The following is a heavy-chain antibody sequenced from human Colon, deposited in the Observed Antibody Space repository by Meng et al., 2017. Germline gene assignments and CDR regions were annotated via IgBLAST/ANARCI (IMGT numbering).Heavy chain of an antibody. Sequence: QVQLQESGPGLVKHSQTLSLTCTVSGGSISSGGYYWSWIRQPPGKGLEWIGYIYYSGNTYYNPSLKSRVTISVDTSKNQFSLKLSSVTAADTAVYYCARYCASTNCYTGFDFWGQGTLVTVSS. V-gene: IGHV4-31*03. D-gene: IGHD2-2*02. J-gene: IGHJ4*02. CDR2: IYYSGNT. CDR1: GGSISSGGYY. CDR3: ARYCASTNCYTGFDF.